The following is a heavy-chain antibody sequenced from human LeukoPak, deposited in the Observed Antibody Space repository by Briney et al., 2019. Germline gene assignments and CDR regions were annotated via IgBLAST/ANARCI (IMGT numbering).Heavy chain of an antibody. V-gene: IGHV3-7*01. CDR1: GFTFSSYW. D-gene: IGHD3-10*01. J-gene: IGHJ4*02. CDR3: ARGRRITMVRGVPHSPRGGYFDY. CDR2: IKQDGSEK. Sequence: PGGSLRLSCAASGFTFSSYWMSWVRQAPGKGLEWVANIKQDGSEKYYVDSVKGRFTISRDNAKNSLYLQMNSLRAEDTAVYYCARGRRITMVRGVPHSPRGGYFDYWGQGTLVTVSS.